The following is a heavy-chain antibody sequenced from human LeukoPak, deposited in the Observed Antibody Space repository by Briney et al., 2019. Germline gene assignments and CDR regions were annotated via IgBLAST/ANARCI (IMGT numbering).Heavy chain of an antibody. D-gene: IGHD6-19*01. CDR1: GGSISRYY. J-gene: IGHJ4*02. V-gene: IGHV4-59*08. Sequence: PSETLSLTCTVSGGSISRYYWSWIRHPPGKGLEWIGYIYYSGSTNYNPSLKSRVTISVDTSKNQFSLKLSSVTAADTAVYYCARHPVAGTPFDYWGQGTLVTVSS. CDR3: ARHPVAGTPFDY. CDR2: IYYSGST.